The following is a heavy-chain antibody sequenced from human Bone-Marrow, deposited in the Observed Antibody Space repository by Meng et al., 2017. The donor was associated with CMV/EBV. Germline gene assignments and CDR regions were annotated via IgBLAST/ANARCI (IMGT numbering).Heavy chain of an antibody. CDR2: ISYDGSNK. J-gene: IGHJ6*02. CDR3: ARSMQEKYYYGMDV. Sequence: GESLKISCAASGFTFSSYAMHWVRQAPGKGLEWVAVISYDGSNKYYADSVKGRFTISRDNSKNTLYLQMNSLRAEDTAVYYCARSMQEKYYYGMDVWGQWTTVTVSS. CDR1: GFTFSSYA. V-gene: IGHV3-30-3*01.